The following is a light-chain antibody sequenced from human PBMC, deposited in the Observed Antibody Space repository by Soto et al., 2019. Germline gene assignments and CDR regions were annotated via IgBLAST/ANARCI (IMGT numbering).Light chain of an antibody. CDR1: RSDVGGYNY. Sequence: QSALTQPASVSGSPGQPITISCTGTRSDVGGYNYVSWYQQHPGKAPKVMIYDVSNRPSGVSNRFSGSKSGNTASLTISGLQAEDEADYYCNSYTTSSTYVFGTGTKLTVL. CDR3: NSYTTSSTYV. CDR2: DVS. J-gene: IGLJ1*01. V-gene: IGLV2-14*01.